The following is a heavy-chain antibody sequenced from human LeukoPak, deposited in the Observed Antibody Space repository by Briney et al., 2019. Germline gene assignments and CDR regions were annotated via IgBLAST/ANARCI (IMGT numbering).Heavy chain of an antibody. J-gene: IGHJ6*03. CDR2: IYYSGST. CDR1: GGSISSSSYY. Sequence: PSETLSLTCTVSGGSISSSSYYWGWIRQPPGKGLEWIGRIYYSGSTYYNPSLKSRVTISVDTSKNQFSLKLSSVTAADTAVYYCARSYSSSSHYYYYYMDVWGKGTTVTVSS. V-gene: IGHV4-39*01. D-gene: IGHD6-6*01. CDR3: ARSYSSSSHYYYYYMDV.